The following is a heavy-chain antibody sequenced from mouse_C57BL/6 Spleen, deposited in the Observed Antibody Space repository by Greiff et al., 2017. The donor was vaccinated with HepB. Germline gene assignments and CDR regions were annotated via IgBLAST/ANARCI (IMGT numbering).Heavy chain of an antibody. CDR3: ASSPNRERGYFDY. CDR2: IRNKANGYTT. D-gene: IGHD4-1*01. J-gene: IGHJ2*01. Sequence: EVQRVESGGGLVQPGGSLRLSCAASGFTFPDYYMSWVRQPPGKALEWLGFIRNKANGYTTEYSASVKGRFTISRDNSQSILYLQMNALRAEDSATYYCASSPNRERGYFDYWGQGTTLTVSS. CDR1: GFTFPDYY. V-gene: IGHV7-3*01.